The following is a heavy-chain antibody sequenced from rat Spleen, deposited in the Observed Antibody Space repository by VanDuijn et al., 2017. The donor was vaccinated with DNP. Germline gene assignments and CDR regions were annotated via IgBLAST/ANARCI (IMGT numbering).Heavy chain of an antibody. V-gene: IGHV5-58*01. J-gene: IGHJ3*01. D-gene: IGHD1-9*01. CDR2: FNTDGGST. Sequence: EVQLVESGGGLVQPGRSLKLSCVASGFPFSSYWMYWIRQAPGKGLEWVASFNTDGGSTYYPDSVKGRFTISRDNAENTVYLQMNSLRSEDTATYYCAKVRTTGIPGFAYWGQGTLVTVSS. CDR1: GFPFSSYW. CDR3: AKVRTTGIPGFAY.